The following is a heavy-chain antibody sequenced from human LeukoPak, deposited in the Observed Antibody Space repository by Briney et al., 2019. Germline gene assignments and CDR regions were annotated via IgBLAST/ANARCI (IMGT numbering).Heavy chain of an antibody. CDR3: ARDPYGFEYFQH. D-gene: IGHD4-17*01. J-gene: IGHJ1*01. Sequence: GGSLRLSCAASGFTFSNYAMNWVRQAPGKGLEWVSVISGSGGSTDYADSVKGRFTISRDNSKNTLYLQMNSLRAEDTAVYYCARDPYGFEYFQHWGQGTLVTVSS. V-gene: IGHV3-23*01. CDR1: GFTFSNYA. CDR2: ISGSGGST.